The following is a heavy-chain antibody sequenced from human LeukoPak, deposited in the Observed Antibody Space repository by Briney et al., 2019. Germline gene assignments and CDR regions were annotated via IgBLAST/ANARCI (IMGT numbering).Heavy chain of an antibody. D-gene: IGHD1-1*01. J-gene: IGHJ6*02. Sequence: GRSLRLSCAASGFTFDDYAMHWVRQAPGKGLEWVSGISWNSGSIGYADSVKGRFTISRDNAKNSLYLQMNSLRADDTALYYCAKDLERRGYYYYVMDVWGQGTTVTVSS. CDR3: AKDLERRGYYYYVMDV. V-gene: IGHV3-9*01. CDR2: ISWNSGSI. CDR1: GFTFDDYA.